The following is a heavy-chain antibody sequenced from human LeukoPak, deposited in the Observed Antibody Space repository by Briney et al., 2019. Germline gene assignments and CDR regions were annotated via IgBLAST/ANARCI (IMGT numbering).Heavy chain of an antibody. CDR2: ISYDGSNK. CDR1: GFTFSSYG. D-gene: IGHD3-10*01. CDR3: AKDMYYYGSGTLDY. J-gene: IGHJ4*02. V-gene: IGHV3-30*18. Sequence: GGSLRLSCAASGFTFSSYGMHWVRQAPGKGLEWVAVISYDGSNKYYADSVKGRFTISRDNSKNTLYLQMNSPRAEDPAVYYCAKDMYYYGSGTLDYWGQGTLVTVSS.